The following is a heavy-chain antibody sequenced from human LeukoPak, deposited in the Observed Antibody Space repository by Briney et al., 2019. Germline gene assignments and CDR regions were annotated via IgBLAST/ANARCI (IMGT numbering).Heavy chain of an antibody. V-gene: IGHV3-30*02. CDR1: GFTFSSYG. D-gene: IGHD3-3*02. J-gene: IGHJ4*02. CDR3: AKDLMFGPDY. Sequence: GGSLRLSCAASGFTFSSYGMHRVRQAPGKGLEWVTFIRYDGNPTYSADSVKGRFTISRDNSKNTVYIQMNSLRAEDTAVYYCAKDLMFGPDYWGQGTLVTVSS. CDR2: IRYDGNPT.